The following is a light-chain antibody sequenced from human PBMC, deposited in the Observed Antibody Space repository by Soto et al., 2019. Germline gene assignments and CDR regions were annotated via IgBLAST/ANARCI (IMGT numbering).Light chain of an antibody. CDR3: QQLNSSPIT. Sequence: DIQMTQSPSSLSASVGDRVTMTCRASQGINSWLVWYQQKPGKAPKLLIYAASSLQSGVPSRFSGSGSGTDFTLTISGLQPEDLAAYYCQQLNSSPITHGKGTRLEIK. V-gene: IGKV1-9*01. J-gene: IGKJ5*01. CDR1: QGINSW. CDR2: AAS.